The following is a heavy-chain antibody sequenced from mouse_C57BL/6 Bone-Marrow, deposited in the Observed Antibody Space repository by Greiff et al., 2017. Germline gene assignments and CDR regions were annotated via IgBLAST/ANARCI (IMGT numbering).Heavy chain of an antibody. D-gene: IGHD2-1*01. Sequence: QVQLQQPGAELVKPGASVKLSCKASGYTFTSYWMQWVKQRPGQGLEWIGEIDPSDSYTNYNQKFKGKATLTVDTSSSTAYMQLSSLTSEDSAVYYSSRCGNYPYAMDYWGQGTSVTVSS. V-gene: IGHV1-50*01. CDR1: GYTFTSYW. CDR2: IDPSDSYT. J-gene: IGHJ4*01. CDR3: SRCGNYPYAMDY.